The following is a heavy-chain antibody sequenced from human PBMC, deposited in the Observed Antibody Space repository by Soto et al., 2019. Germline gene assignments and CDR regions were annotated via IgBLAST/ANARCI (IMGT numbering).Heavy chain of an antibody. D-gene: IGHD6-13*01. V-gene: IGHV4-59*01. CDR3: ARDRYSSSWSARESEGNWFDP. J-gene: IGHJ5*02. CDR2: IYYSGST. Sequence: PSETLSLTCTVSGGSISSYYWSWIRQPPGKGLEWIGYIYYSGSTNYNPSLKSRVTISVDTSKNQFSLKLSSVTAADTAVYYCARDRYSSSWSARESEGNWFDPWGQGTLVTVSS. CDR1: GGSISSYY.